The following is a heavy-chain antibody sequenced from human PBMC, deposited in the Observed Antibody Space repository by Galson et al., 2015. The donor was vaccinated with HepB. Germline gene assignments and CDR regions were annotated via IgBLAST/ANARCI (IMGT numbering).Heavy chain of an antibody. D-gene: IGHD3-16*01. J-gene: IGHJ4*02. CDR1: GFTFSDYA. V-gene: IGHV3-23*01. CDR3: AKRNDGGSQKDFDN. CDR2: LRGGGDIT. Sequence: SLRLSCAASGFTFSDYAMSWVRQAPGKELEWVSSLRGGGDITFHADSVKGRFTISKDNSKNTVYLQMNSLRPEDTAVYYCAKRNDGGSQKDFDNWGQGTLVTVSS.